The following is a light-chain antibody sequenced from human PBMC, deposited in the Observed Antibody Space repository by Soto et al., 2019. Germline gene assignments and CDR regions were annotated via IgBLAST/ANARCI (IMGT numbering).Light chain of an antibody. J-gene: IGKJ2*01. CDR3: QQYNNWPYT. V-gene: IGKV3-15*01. CDR2: GAS. CDR1: QSVSSN. Sequence: EIVMTQSPATLSVSPGERATLSCRASQSVSSNLAWYQQKPGQAPRLLIYGASTRATGIPARFSGSESGTEFTLTISGLQSEDFAVYYCQQYNNWPYTFGQGPKLEIK.